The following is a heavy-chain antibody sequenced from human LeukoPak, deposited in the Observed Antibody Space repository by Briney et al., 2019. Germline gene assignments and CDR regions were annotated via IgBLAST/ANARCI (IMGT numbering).Heavy chain of an antibody. CDR2: ISYDGSNK. Sequence: GGSLRLSCAASGFTVSNNYMNWVRQAPGKGLEWVAVISYDGSNKYYADSVKGRFTISRDNSKNTLYLQMNSLRAEDTAVYYCARAGGDSSGYFGYWGQGTLVTVSS. CDR3: ARAGGDSSGYFGY. D-gene: IGHD3-22*01. J-gene: IGHJ4*02. CDR1: GFTVSNNY. V-gene: IGHV3-30*03.